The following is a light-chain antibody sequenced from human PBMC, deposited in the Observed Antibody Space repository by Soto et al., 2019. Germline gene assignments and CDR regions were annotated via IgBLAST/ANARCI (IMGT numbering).Light chain of an antibody. Sequence: EVVMTQSPATLSVSPGERATLSCRASQSVNFNLAWYQQKPGQAHRLIIYGASTRATGIPARFSGSVSGTEFALTISSLQSEDFAVYYGQQYKNWPTWTFGPGTKVDIK. CDR3: QQYKNWPTWT. V-gene: IGKV3-15*01. J-gene: IGKJ1*01. CDR2: GAS. CDR1: QSVNFN.